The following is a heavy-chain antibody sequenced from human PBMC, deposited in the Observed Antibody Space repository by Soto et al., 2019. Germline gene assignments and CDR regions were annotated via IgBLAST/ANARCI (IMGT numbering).Heavy chain of an antibody. CDR2: IYYSGST. Sequence: SETLSLTCTVSGASVSSGNYYWSWIRQPPGKGLEWIGDIYYSGSTNYNPSLKSRVTISVETSKNQFSLKLSSVTAADTAVYYCARMSVTARNWFDPWGRGTLVTVSS. CDR1: GASVSSGNYY. CDR3: ARMSVTARNWFDP. D-gene: IGHD1-20*01. V-gene: IGHV4-61*01. J-gene: IGHJ5*02.